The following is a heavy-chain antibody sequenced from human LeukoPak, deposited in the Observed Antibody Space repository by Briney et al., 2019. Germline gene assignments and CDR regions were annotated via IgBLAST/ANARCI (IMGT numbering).Heavy chain of an antibody. CDR3: ARDGCSSTSCYPYFDY. J-gene: IGHJ4*02. CDR1: GFTFSSYS. D-gene: IGHD2-2*01. V-gene: IGHV3-48*04. Sequence: PGGSLRLSCAASGFTFSSYSMNWVRQAPGKGLEWVSYISSSSSTIYYADSVKGRFTISRDNAKNSLYLQMNSLRAEDTAVYYCARDGCSSTSCYPYFDYWGQGTLVTVSS. CDR2: ISSSSSTI.